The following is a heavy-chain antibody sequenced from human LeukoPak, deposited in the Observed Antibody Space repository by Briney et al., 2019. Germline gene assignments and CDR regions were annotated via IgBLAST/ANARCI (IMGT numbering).Heavy chain of an antibody. Sequence: PWETLSLTCTASGCTVSNYYWRWIRQPAGKGLEWIGRIYTSGSTNYNPSFKSRVTISVDKSKTQCSLKLNSVTAADTAVYYGARVGGSSSPLSAFDIWGPGTMVTVSS. CDR3: ARVGGSSSPLSAFDI. CDR2: IYTSGST. CDR1: GCTVSNYY. J-gene: IGHJ3*02. V-gene: IGHV4-4*07. D-gene: IGHD2-15*01.